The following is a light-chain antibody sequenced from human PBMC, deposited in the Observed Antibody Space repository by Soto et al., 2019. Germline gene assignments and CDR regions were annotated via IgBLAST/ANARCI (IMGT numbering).Light chain of an antibody. V-gene: IGLV2-14*01. Sequence: QSVLTQPASVSGSPGQSITISCTGTSSDVGGYNYVSWYQQHPGKAPKLIIYDVSNRPSGVSNRFSGSKSGNTASLTISGLQAEDEADYYCSSYTDSRDVVFGGGTKLTVL. CDR3: SSYTDSRDVV. CDR2: DVS. CDR1: SSDVGGYNY. J-gene: IGLJ2*01.